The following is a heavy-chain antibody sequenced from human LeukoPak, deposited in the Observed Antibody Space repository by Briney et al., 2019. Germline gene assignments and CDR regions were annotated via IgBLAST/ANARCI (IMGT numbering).Heavy chain of an antibody. D-gene: IGHD3-9*01. CDR3: ARVSLTGYYNHFDY. CDR2: ISSSGSTI. V-gene: IGHV3-11*01. J-gene: IGHJ4*02. CDR1: GFTFSDYY. Sequence: GGSLRLSCAVSGFTFSDYYMSWIRQAPGKGLEWVSYISSSGSTIYYADSVKGRFTISRDNAKNSLYLQMNSLRAEDTAVYYCARVSLTGYYNHFDYWGQGTLVTVSS.